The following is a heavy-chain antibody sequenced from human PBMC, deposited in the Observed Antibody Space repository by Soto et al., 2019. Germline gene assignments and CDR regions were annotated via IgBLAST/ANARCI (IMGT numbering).Heavy chain of an antibody. J-gene: IGHJ4*02. D-gene: IGHD1-1*01. CDR2: VYIGGET. Sequence: PSETLSLTCTVSGDSISSDYWSWIRQPAGKGLEWIGRVYIGGETNYNPSLKSRLTMSLDTSKRQFSLKLSSVTAADTAVYHCARGRQAVELEFWGLGTLVTVSS. CDR1: GDSISSDY. CDR3: ARGRQAVELEF. V-gene: IGHV4-4*07.